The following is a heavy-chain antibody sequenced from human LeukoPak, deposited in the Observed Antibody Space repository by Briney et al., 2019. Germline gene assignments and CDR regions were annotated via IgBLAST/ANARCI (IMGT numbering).Heavy chain of an antibody. CDR3: ARDRSD. Sequence: PSETLSLTCTVSGVSISSSSYYWGWIRQPPGKGLEWIGSIYYSGSAYYNPSLKSRVTISVDTSKNQFSLKLSSVTAADTAVYYCARDRSDWGQGTLVTVSS. J-gene: IGHJ4*02. V-gene: IGHV4-39*07. CDR2: IYYSGSA. D-gene: IGHD1-26*01. CDR1: GVSISSSSYY.